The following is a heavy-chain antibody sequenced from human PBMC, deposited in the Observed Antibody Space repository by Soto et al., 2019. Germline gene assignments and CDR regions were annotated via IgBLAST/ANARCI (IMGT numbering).Heavy chain of an antibody. CDR1: GDSVSSNSAA. CDR3: ARDRIAARLYYYYGMDV. Sequence: SQTLSLTGAISGDSVSSNSAAWNWIRQSPSRGLEWLGRTYYRSKWYNDYAVSVKSRITINPDTPKNQFSLQLNSVTPEDTAVYYCARDRIAARLYYYYGMDVWGQGTTVTVSS. D-gene: IGHD6-6*01. CDR2: TYYRSKWYN. V-gene: IGHV6-1*01. J-gene: IGHJ6*02.